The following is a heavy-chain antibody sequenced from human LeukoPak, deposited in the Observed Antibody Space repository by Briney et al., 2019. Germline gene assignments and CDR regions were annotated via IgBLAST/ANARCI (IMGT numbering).Heavy chain of an antibody. J-gene: IGHJ6*03. V-gene: IGHV4-30-2*01. CDR2: IYHSGST. CDR3: ASIVYCSSTSCYDLYYYYYMDV. D-gene: IGHD2-2*01. Sequence: SETLSLTCTVSGGSISSGGYYWSWIRQPPGKGLEWIGYIYHSGSTYYNPSLKSRVTISVDRSKNQFSLKLSSVTAADTAVYYCASIVYCSSTSCYDLYYYYYMDVWGKGTTVTVSS. CDR1: GGSISSGGYY.